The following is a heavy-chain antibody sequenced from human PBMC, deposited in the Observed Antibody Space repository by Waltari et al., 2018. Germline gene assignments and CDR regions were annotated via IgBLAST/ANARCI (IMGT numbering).Heavy chain of an antibody. D-gene: IGHD3-9*01. J-gene: IGHJ4*02. CDR3: ARHSDYDILTGYYFDY. CDR1: GRPISSSSYY. Sequence: QLQLQESGPGLVKPSETLSLTCTVSGRPISSSSYYWGRTRQPPGKGLEWIGSIYYSGSTYYNPSLKSRVTISVDTSKNQFSLKLSSVTAADTAVYYCARHSDYDILTGYYFDYWGQGTLVTVSS. V-gene: IGHV4-39*07. CDR2: IYYSGST.